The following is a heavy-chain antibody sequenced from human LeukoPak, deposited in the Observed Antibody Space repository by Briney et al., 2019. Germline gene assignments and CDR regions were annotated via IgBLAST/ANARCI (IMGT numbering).Heavy chain of an antibody. CDR2: ISWNSGSI. D-gene: IGHD2-2*01. CDR3: AKLRTKDDDCSSTSCYPRYYYYYMDV. CDR1: GFTFDDYT. Sequence: GGSLRLSCAASGFTFDDYTMHWARQAPGKGLEWVSGISWNSGSIGYADSVKGRFTISRDNSKNTLYLQMNSLRAEDTAVYYCAKLRTKDDDCSSTSCYPRYYYYYMDVWGKGTTVTVSS. J-gene: IGHJ6*03. V-gene: IGHV3-9*01.